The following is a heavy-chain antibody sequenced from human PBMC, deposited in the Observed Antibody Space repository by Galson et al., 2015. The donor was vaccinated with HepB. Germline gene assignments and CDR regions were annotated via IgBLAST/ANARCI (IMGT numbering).Heavy chain of an antibody. CDR2: IDSDGEST. CDR1: GVTFKYYW. J-gene: IGHJ4*02. CDR3: AVNMKRGTSDY. V-gene: IGHV3-74*01. Sequence: SLRLSCAASGVTFKYYWIHWVRRPPEKGLEWVSCIDSDGESTSYADSVRGRFTISRDNSKNTVFLQMNSLRAEDTAEYFCAVNMKRGTSDYWGQGTRVTVSS. D-gene: IGHD1-1*01.